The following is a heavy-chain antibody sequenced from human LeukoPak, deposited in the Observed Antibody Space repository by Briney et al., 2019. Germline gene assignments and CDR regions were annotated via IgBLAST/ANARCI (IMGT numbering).Heavy chain of an antibody. V-gene: IGHV1-3*01. J-gene: IGHJ4*02. D-gene: IGHD6-19*01. CDR1: GYTFTSYA. Sequence: ASVKVSCKASGYTFTSYAMHWVRQAPGRRLEWMGWINAGNGNTKYSQKFQGRVTITRDTSASTAYMELSSLRSEDTAVYYCARERDASGSVAGRQPLDYWGQGTLVTVSS. CDR3: ARERDASGSVAGRQPLDY. CDR2: INAGNGNT.